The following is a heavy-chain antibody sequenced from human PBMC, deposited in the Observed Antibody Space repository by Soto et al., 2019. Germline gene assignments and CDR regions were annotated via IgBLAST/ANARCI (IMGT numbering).Heavy chain of an antibody. D-gene: IGHD4-4*01. CDR1: GYSISSGYY. V-gene: IGHV4-38-2*02. CDR2: VYHSGST. J-gene: IGHJ5*02. CDR3: ARDPRGTTVTLSEGWFDP. Sequence: KTSETLSLTCAVSGYSISSGYYWGWIRQPPGKGLEWIGSVYHSGSTYYNPSLKSRVTISVDTSKNQFSLKLSSVTAADTAVYYCARDPRGTTVTLSEGWFDPWGQGTLVTVSS.